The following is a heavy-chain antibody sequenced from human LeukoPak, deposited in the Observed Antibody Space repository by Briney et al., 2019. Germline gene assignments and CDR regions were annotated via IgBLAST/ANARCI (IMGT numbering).Heavy chain of an antibody. CDR2: IYTSGST. Sequence: SETLSLTCTVSGGSISSGSYYWSWIRQPAGKGLEWIGRIYTSGSTNYNPSLKSRVTISVDTSKNQFSLKLSSVTAADTAVYYCARFYDSSGYYYVDAFDIWGQGTMVTVSS. V-gene: IGHV4-61*02. CDR1: GGSISSGSYY. CDR3: ARFYDSSGYYYVDAFDI. D-gene: IGHD3-22*01. J-gene: IGHJ3*02.